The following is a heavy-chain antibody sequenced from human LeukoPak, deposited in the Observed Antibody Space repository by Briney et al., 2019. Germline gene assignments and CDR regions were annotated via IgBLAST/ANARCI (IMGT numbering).Heavy chain of an antibody. CDR2: IIPNSGWT. J-gene: IGHJ4*02. CDR1: GYTFTGYY. V-gene: IGHV1-2*02. CDR3: EIPDDVTGIPDS. Sequence: ASVKVSGKASGYTFTGYYMPWVRQAPGQGLEWKGWIIPNSGWTNYAQKFQGRVTMTRDRSMSTAHMQLRSPSSHHPAAYYCEIPDDVTGIPDSWGQGTLVTVSS. D-gene: IGHD1-14*01.